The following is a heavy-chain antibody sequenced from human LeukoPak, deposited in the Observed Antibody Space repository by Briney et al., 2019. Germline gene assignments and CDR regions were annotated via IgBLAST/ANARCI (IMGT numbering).Heavy chain of an antibody. CDR1: EFTFSTYS. V-gene: IGHV3-21*01. Sequence: PGGSLRLSCAASEFTFSTYSMNWVRQAPGKGLEWVSSISSSSSYIYYADSVKGRFTISRDNAKNSLYLQMNSLRAEDTAVYYCARGEINYGYYYFHYWAQGTLVTVSS. J-gene: IGHJ4*02. D-gene: IGHD5-24*01. CDR3: ARGEINYGYYYFHY. CDR2: ISSSSSYI.